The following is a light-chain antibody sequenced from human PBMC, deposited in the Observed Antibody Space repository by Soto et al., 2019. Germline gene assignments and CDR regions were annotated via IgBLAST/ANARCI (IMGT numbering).Light chain of an antibody. J-gene: IGKJ4*01. V-gene: IGKV3-11*01. CDR2: DAS. CDR3: QHSRT. Sequence: EIVLTQSPATLSLSPGERATLSCRVSQRISYSLAWYQQKPGQAPRLLIYDASNSVTGLPARFSGSGSGTDFTLTISSLEPEDFAIYYCQHSRTYGGGTRVEIK. CDR1: QRISYS.